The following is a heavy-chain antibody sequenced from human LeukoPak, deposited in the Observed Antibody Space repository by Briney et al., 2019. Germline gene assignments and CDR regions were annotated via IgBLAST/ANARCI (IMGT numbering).Heavy chain of an antibody. D-gene: IGHD1-26*01. CDR2: ISSNAAHI. CDR1: GFTFNLYT. J-gene: IGHJ3*02. Sequence: GGSLRLSCVGSGFTFNLYTMNWVRQTPGKGLERVSSISSNAAHIDYADSVKGRFTVSRDNSKNTLYLQMNSLRAEDTAVYYCARNLRWELLEADAFDIWGQGTMVTVSS. CDR3: ARNLRWELLEADAFDI. V-gene: IGHV3-21*01.